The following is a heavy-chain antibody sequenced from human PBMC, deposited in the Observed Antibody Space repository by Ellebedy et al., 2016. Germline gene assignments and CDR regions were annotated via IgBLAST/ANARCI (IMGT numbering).Heavy chain of an antibody. V-gene: IGHV3-13*01. CDR1: GFTFSSYG. CDR2: IGTAGDT. Sequence: GGSLRLSCAASGFTFSSYGMHWVRQATGKGLEWVSAIGTAGDTYYPGSVKGRFTISRENAKNSLYLQMNSLRAEDTAVYYCARDHGDYVGQYGMDVWGQGTTVTVSS. D-gene: IGHD4-17*01. CDR3: ARDHGDYVGQYGMDV. J-gene: IGHJ6*02.